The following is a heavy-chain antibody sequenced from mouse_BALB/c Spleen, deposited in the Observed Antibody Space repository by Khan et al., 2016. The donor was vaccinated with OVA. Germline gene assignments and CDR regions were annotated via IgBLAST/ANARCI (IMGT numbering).Heavy chain of an antibody. CDR3: ARGNYYGYAMDY. Sequence: EVQLQESGPGLVKPSQSLSLTCTVTGYSITSNYAWNWIRQFPGNKLEWMGYISYSGSTNYNPSLKSRIPITRDTSKNQFFLQLNSVTTEDTATXYCARGNYYGYAMDYWGQGTSITVSS. CDR1: GYSITSNYA. V-gene: IGHV3-2*02. CDR2: ISYSGST. J-gene: IGHJ4*01. D-gene: IGHD1-1*01.